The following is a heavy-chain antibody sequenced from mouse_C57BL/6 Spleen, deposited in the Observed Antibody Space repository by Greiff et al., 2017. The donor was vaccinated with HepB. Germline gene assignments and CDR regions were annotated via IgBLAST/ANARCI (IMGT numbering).Heavy chain of an antibody. V-gene: IGHV3-1*01. CDR1: GYSITSGYD. J-gene: IGHJ1*03. CDR3: AREATVVATRYFDV. CDR2: ISYSGRT. D-gene: IGHD1-1*01. Sequence: DVQLQESGPGMVKPSQSLSLTCTVTGYSITSGYDWHWIRHFPGNKLEWMGYISYSGRTNYNPSRKSRNSLTPDTSKNHFFLKLNSVTTEDTATYYCAREATVVATRYFDVWGTGTTVTVSS.